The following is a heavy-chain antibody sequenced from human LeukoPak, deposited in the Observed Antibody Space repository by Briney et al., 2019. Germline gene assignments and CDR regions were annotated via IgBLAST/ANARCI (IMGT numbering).Heavy chain of an antibody. V-gene: IGHV4-38-2*02. CDR2: IYRSGST. D-gene: IGHD3-22*01. J-gene: IGHJ4*02. Sequence: SEPLSLTCSGSNYSISNSLYWGWLRQPPGKGLEWIGSIYRSGSTFYNPSLKSRVTISLDTSKNQFSLNLSSVTAADTAVYFCARSDSSGYYYPDYWGQGTLVTVSS. CDR1: NYSISNSLY. CDR3: ARSDSSGYYYPDY.